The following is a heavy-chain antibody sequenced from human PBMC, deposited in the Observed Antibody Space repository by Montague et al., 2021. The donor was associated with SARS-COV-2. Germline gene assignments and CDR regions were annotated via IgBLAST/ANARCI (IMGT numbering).Heavy chain of an antibody. V-gene: IGHV4-34*01. Sequence: SETLSLTCAVYGGSFSDNYWSWIRKPPAKGLEWIGDINHRGTSNYNPSLKSRVSISVDTSKNQFSLYLGSVTAADTAVYYCARGRQHFNMIVVVMTGGEYYFDYWGQGTLVTVSS. CDR1: GGSFSDNY. CDR3: ARGRQHFNMIVVVMTGGEYYFDY. CDR2: INHRGTS. D-gene: IGHD3-22*01. J-gene: IGHJ4*02.